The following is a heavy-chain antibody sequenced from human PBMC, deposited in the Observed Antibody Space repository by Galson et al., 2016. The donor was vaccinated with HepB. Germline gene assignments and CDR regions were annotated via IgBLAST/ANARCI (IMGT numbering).Heavy chain of an antibody. D-gene: IGHD7-27*01. CDR3: TRVKELGRGFHS. J-gene: IGHJ4*02. CDR2: TYYMSKWFY. V-gene: IGHV6-1*01. Sequence: CPISGDSVSSNNAGWNWIRQSPSSGLEWLGRTYYMSKWFYDHAESVKSRITIKPDTTKNQFTLQLNSVIVEGTAVYYCTRVKELGRGFHSWGQGTLVIVSS. CDR1: GDSVSSNNAG.